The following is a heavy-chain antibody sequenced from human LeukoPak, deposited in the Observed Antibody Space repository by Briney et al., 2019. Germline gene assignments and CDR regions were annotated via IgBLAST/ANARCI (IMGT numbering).Heavy chain of an antibody. CDR3: AREWQGGIAAAGTRIEGDY. D-gene: IGHD6-13*01. CDR2: IKQDGSER. V-gene: IGHV3-7*01. J-gene: IGHJ4*02. Sequence: GGSLRLSCAVSGFSVSGYWMTWVRQAPGKGLEWVANIKQDGSERSYVDSVKGRFTISRDNAENSLFLQMNSLRVEDTAVYYCAREWQGGIAAAGTRIEGDYWGQGTLVAVSS. CDR1: GFSVSGYW.